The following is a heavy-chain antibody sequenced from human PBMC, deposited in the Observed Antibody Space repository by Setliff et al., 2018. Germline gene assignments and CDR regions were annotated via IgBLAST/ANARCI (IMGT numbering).Heavy chain of an antibody. CDR1: GFSFNKYW. V-gene: IGHV3-74*01. CDR2: INGDATIA. CDR3: VKDGVGPTYTYFFDY. J-gene: IGHJ4*02. D-gene: IGHD1-26*01. Sequence: GGSLRLSCTVYGFSFNKYWMYWVRQAPGKGLEWVSRINGDATIAHYADSVKGRFTISRDNARNALYLQARGLRAEDTAVYYCVKDGVGPTYTYFFDYWGQGSQVTVSS.